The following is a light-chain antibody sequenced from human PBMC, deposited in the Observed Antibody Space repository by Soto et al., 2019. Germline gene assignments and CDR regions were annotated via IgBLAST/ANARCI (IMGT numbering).Light chain of an antibody. CDR2: DVS. V-gene: IGLV2-14*03. J-gene: IGLJ1*01. CDR3: NSNLITGTYD. Sequence: QSALTHPASVSGSPGQSITISCTGTSSDIGSYNYVSWYQQHPGKAPKLIIYDVSNRPSGVSDRFSGSKSGDTASLTFSGLQAEDEADYSCNSNLITGTYDVGTGTKVTV. CDR1: SSDIGSYNY.